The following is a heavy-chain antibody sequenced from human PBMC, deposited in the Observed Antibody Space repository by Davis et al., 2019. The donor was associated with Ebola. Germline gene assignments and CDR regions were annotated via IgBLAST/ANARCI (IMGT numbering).Heavy chain of an antibody. D-gene: IGHD3-22*01. CDR3: ARESPYDSRGYYRAWAVFDY. CDR2: VYYTGST. J-gene: IGHJ4*02. Sequence: MPSETLSLTCNVSGGSISNGGYYWNWIRQHPGKGLKRTGYVYYTGSTYYNPSLKSRVIISVDTSKNQFSLKLSSVTAADTAVYYCARESPYDSRGYYRAWAVFDYWGQGTLVTVSS. CDR1: GGSISNGGYY. V-gene: IGHV4-31*03.